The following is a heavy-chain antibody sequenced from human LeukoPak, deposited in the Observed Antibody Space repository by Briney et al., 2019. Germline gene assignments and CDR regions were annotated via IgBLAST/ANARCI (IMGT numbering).Heavy chain of an antibody. Sequence: GGPLRLSCAASGFTFSSYWMSWVRQAPGKGLEWVANIKQDGSEKYYVDSVKGRFTISRDNAKNSLYLQMNSLRAEDTAVYYCARGGAVVVSRRVYFDYWGQGTLVTVSS. CDR2: IKQDGSEK. D-gene: IGHD3-22*01. CDR1: GFTFSSYW. J-gene: IGHJ4*02. V-gene: IGHV3-7*03. CDR3: ARGGAVVVSRRVYFDY.